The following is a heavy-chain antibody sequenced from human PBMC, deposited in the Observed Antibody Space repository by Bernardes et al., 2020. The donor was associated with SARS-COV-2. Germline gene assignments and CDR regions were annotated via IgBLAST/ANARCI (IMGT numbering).Heavy chain of an antibody. J-gene: IGHJ4*02. V-gene: IGHV3-74*01. CDR3: ASDVGGAAGY. CDR2: INEDGSIT. CDR1: GLTFRSYW. D-gene: IGHD2-15*01. Sequence: GGSLRLSCAVSGLTFRSYWMHWVRQVPGKGLVWVSRINEDGSITTYADSVRGRFTISRDNARNTLFLQMNSLRADDTAVYYCASDVGGAAGYWGQGTLVTVSS.